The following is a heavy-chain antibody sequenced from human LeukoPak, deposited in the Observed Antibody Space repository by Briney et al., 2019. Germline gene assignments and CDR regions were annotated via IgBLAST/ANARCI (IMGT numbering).Heavy chain of an antibody. V-gene: IGHV5-51*01. J-gene: IGHJ5*02. Sequence: GESLKISCKGSGYTFTNYWIGWVRQMPGKGLEWMGIIYPGDSDTRYSPSFQGQVTISADKSTNTAYLQWRSLKASDTAMYYCARLYDYVSSGYSTKGWFDPWGQGTLVTVSS. CDR1: GYTFTNYW. D-gene: IGHD3-22*01. CDR2: IYPGDSDT. CDR3: ARLYDYVSSGYSTKGWFDP.